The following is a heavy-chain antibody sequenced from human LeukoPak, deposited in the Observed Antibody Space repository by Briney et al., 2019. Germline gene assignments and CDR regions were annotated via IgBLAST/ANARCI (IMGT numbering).Heavy chain of an antibody. Sequence: PARSLRLSSAASGFTFSSYGMHWVRQAPGKGLEWVAVISYDGSNKYYADSVKGRFTISRDNSKNTLYLQMNSLKASDTAMYYCAREDGSYGGKDFDYWGQGTLVTVSS. D-gene: IGHD4-23*01. CDR1: GFTFSSYG. J-gene: IGHJ4*02. V-gene: IGHV3-30*03. CDR2: ISYDGSNK. CDR3: AREDGSYGGKDFDY.